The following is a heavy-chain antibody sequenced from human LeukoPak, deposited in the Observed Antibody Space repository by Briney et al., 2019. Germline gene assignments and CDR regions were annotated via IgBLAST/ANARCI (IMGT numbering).Heavy chain of an antibody. CDR1: GGSISSHY. Sequence: SETLSLTCTVSGGSISSHYWSWIRQPPGKGLEWIGYIYYSGSTNYNPSLKSRVTMSVDTSKNHFSLKLSSVTAADTAEYYCARMRDWFDPWGQGTLVTVSS. CDR3: ARMRDWFDP. CDR2: IYYSGST. V-gene: IGHV4-59*11. J-gene: IGHJ5*02.